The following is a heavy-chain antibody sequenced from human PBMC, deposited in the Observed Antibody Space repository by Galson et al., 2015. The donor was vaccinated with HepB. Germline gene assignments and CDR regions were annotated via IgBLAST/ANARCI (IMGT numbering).Heavy chain of an antibody. CDR3: ARGICGGDCYHERAFDI. CDR1: AFTFSNYW. J-gene: IGHJ3*02. Sequence: SLRLSCAASAFTFSNYWMHWVRQAPGKGLVWVSRINNDGSSTTYADSVKGRFTISRDNAKNTLYLEMNSLRAEDTAVYYCARGICGGDCYHERAFDIWGQGTMVTVSS. D-gene: IGHD2-21*02. CDR2: INNDGSST. V-gene: IGHV3-74*01.